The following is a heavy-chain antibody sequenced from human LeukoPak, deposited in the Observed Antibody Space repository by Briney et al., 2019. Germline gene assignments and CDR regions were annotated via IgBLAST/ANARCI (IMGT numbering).Heavy chain of an antibody. D-gene: IGHD2-2*01. CDR1: GGSFSGYY. J-gene: IGHJ4*02. V-gene: IGHV4-34*01. Sequence: SETLSLTCAAYGGSFSGYYWSWLRQPPGKRLEWVGEINHSGSTNYNPSLKSRVTISVDTSKNQFSLKLSFVHAADTAVYSCASPRPQTYCSSTIWYFLGKRGQFDYWGQGTLVTVSS. CDR2: INHSGST. CDR3: ASPRPQTYCSSTIWYFLGKRGQFDY.